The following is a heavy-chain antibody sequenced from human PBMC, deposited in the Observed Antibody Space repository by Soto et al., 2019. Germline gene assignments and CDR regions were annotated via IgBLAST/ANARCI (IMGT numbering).Heavy chain of an antibody. D-gene: IGHD3-16*02. CDR3: ARRTSFLGAFDY. J-gene: IGHJ4*02. V-gene: IGHV3-23*01. CDR1: GFSFDKYA. Sequence: HPGGSLRLSCVASGFSFDKYAIAWVRQAPGKGLEWVSHVAAGGVHTYYAESVKGRFTISRDNSKNTLFLQINTLRADDTAIYFCARRTSFLGAFDYWGQGVLVPV. CDR2: VAAGGVHT.